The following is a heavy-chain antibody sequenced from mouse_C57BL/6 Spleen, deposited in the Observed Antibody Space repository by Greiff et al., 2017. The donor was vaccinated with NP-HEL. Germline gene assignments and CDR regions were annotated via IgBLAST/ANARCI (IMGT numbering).Heavy chain of an antibody. CDR3: ARDYYGSRRYFDV. CDR2: IHPNSGST. CDR1: GYTFTSYW. D-gene: IGHD1-1*01. J-gene: IGHJ1*03. V-gene: IGHV1-64*01. Sequence: VQLQQSGAELVKPGASVKLSCKASGYTFTSYWMHWVKQRPGQGLEWIGMIHPNSGSTNYNEKFKSKATLTVDKSSSTAYMQLSSLTSEDSAVYYCARDYYGSRRYFDVWGTGTTVTVSS.